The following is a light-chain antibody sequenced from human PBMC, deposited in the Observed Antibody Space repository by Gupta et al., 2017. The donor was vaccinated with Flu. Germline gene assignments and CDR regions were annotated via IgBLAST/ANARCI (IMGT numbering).Light chain of an antibody. CDR3: QAWDDNTGL. J-gene: IGLJ3*02. CDR1: KLGENY. V-gene: IGLV3-1*01. Sequence: TWFGDKLGENYASWYQQKPGQSPILVMYQDNKRPSGIPERFSGSNSGNTATLTISGTQTMDEADYYCQAWDDNTGLFGGGTKLTVL. CDR2: QDN.